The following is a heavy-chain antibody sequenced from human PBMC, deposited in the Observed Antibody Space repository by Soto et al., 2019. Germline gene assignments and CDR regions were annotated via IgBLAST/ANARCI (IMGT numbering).Heavy chain of an antibody. Sequence: ASVKVSCKVPGYTLSEVSIHWVRQTPGKGLEWMGGFDPENDETSYAQKFQGRVTLTEDTSTDTAYLELSSLRSEDTAIYYCAIAAYCSGATCYSDYNWFDPWGQRTLVTVSS. V-gene: IGHV1-24*01. D-gene: IGHD2-15*01. J-gene: IGHJ5*02. CDR2: FDPENDET. CDR3: AIAAYCSGATCYSDYNWFDP. CDR1: GYTLSEVS.